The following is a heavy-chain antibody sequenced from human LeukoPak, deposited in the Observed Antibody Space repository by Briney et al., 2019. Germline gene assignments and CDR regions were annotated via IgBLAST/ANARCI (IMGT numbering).Heavy chain of an antibody. CDR3: ARRTFGGVIKY. CDR1: GGSISSSGSF. Sequence: SETLSLTCTVSGGSISSSGSFWGWIRQPPGKGLEWIGEINHSGSTNYNPSLKSRITISVDTSKNQFSLKLSSVTAADTAVYYCARRTFGGVIKYWGQGTLVPVSS. J-gene: IGHJ4*02. D-gene: IGHD3-16*01. V-gene: IGHV4-39*07. CDR2: INHSGST.